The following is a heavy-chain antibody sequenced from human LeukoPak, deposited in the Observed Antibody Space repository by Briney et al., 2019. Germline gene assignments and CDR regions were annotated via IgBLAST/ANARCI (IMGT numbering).Heavy chain of an antibody. CDR1: GGSISSYY. Sequence: SETLSLTCTVSGGSISSYYWSWIRQPPGKGLEWIGYIYYSGSTNYNPSLKSRVTISVDTSKSQFSLKLSSVTAADTAVYYCARQLAAAGRAPFDYWGQGTLVTVSS. CDR3: ARQLAAAGRAPFDY. CDR2: IYYSGST. V-gene: IGHV4-59*08. D-gene: IGHD6-13*01. J-gene: IGHJ4*02.